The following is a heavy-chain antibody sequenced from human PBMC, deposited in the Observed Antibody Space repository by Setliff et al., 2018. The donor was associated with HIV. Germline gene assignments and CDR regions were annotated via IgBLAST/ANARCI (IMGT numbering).Heavy chain of an antibody. D-gene: IGHD3-10*01. Sequence: SVKVSCKASGGTFSNYAISWVRQAPGQGLEWMGGIIPFFGAPNYAQNFQGRVTITADESTSTANMELSSLRSNDTAVYFCAREVPSNTGSYYKKYWGQGTLVTVSS. J-gene: IGHJ4*02. CDR3: AREVPSNTGSYYKKY. CDR1: GGTFSNYA. V-gene: IGHV1-69*13. CDR2: IIPFFGAP.